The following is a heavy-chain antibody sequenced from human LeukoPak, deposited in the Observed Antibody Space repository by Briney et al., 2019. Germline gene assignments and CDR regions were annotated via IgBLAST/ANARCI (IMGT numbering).Heavy chain of an antibody. CDR1: GFTFSDYY. CDR3: AREGYDYVWGSYRSLDS. D-gene: IGHD3-16*02. CDR2: ITSSGTSV. V-gene: IGHV3-11*01. Sequence: GGSLRLSCAASGFTFSDYYMSWIRQAPGKGLEWGSYITSSGTSVYHADSVKGRFTISRDNAKSSLYLQMNSLRAEDTAVYYCAREGYDYVWGSYRSLDSWGQGTLVTVSS. J-gene: IGHJ5*01.